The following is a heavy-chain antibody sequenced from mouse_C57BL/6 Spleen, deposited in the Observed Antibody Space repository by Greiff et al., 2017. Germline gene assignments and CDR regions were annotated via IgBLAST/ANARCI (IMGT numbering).Heavy chain of an antibody. D-gene: IGHD2-3*01. J-gene: IGHJ4*01. CDR3: ARGERDGYYRAMDY. Sequence: VKLQESGAELVKPGASVKLSCKASGYTFTSYWMHWVKQRPGRGLEWIGRIDPNSGGTKYNEKFKSKATLTVDKPSSTAYMQLSSLTSEDSAVYYCARGERDGYYRAMDYWGKGTSVTVSS. CDR1: GYTFTSYW. V-gene: IGHV1-72*01. CDR2: IDPNSGGT.